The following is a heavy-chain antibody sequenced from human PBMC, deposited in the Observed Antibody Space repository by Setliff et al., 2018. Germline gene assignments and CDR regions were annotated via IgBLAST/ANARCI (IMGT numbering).Heavy chain of an antibody. Sequence: PGGSLRLSCAASGFTVSTYRMHWVRQAPGKGLEWVAVIWDDGGNKYHADSVKGRFTISRDNSKNTLYLQMNSLRPEDTAVYYCARTCSGSGCYAGLESWGQGTPVTVSS. J-gene: IGHJ4*02. D-gene: IGHD2-15*01. CDR1: GFTVSTYR. CDR2: IWDDGGNK. V-gene: IGHV3-33*08. CDR3: ARTCSGSGCYAGLES.